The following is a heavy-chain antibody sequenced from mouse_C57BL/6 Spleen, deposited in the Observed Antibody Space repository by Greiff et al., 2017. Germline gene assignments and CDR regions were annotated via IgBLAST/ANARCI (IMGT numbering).Heavy chain of an antibody. CDR3: AIIYYDFLYYAMDY. Sequence: LQQSGAELVRPGASVKMSCKASGYTFTSYNMHWVKQTPRQGLEWIGAIYPGNGDTSYNQKFKGKATLTVDKSSSTAYMQLSSLTSEDSAVYFCAIIYYDFLYYAMDYWGQGTSVTVSS. CDR2: IYPGNGDT. V-gene: IGHV1-12*01. J-gene: IGHJ4*01. CDR1: GYTFTSYN. D-gene: IGHD2-4*01.